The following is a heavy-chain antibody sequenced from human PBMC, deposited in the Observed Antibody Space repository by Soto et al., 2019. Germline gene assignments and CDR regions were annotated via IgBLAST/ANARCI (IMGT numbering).Heavy chain of an antibody. D-gene: IGHD3-10*01. V-gene: IGHV4-30-4*01. J-gene: IGHJ5*02. CDR1: GGSISSGDYY. Sequence: QVQLQESGPGLVKPSQTLSLTCTVSGGSISSGDYYWSWIRQPPGKGLEWIGYIYYSGSTYYNPSLKRRVTISVDTSKNQFSLKLSSVTAADTAVYYCARGSHITMVRGVPNNWFDPWGQGTLVTVSS. CDR3: ARGSHITMVRGVPNNWFDP. CDR2: IYYSGST.